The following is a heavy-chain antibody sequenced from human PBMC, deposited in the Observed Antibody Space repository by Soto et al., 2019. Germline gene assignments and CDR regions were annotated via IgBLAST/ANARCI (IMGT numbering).Heavy chain of an antibody. J-gene: IGHJ4*02. CDR1: GFTFSDYY. D-gene: IGHD3-10*01. CDR2: IRRGGSTI. CDR3: ARIGTPLVY. Sequence: PGGSLRLSCAASGFTFSDYYMSCIRQAPGKGLECVSYIRRGGSTIYYADSVKCRFTISRDNAKNSLYRQLNSLRAEDTAVYYCARIGTPLVYWCQGTLVTVSS. V-gene: IGHV3-11*01.